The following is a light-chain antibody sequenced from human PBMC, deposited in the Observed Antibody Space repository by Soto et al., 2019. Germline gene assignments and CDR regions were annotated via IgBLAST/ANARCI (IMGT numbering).Light chain of an antibody. J-gene: IGKJ4*01. Sequence: EIVLTQSPGTLSLSPGERATLSCRASQSVSSSYLAWYQQKPGQAPRLLIYGASSRATGIPDRFSGSGSGTDFTLTISRLEPEDFATYYCLHHNSYPLTFGGGTKVEIK. CDR2: GAS. CDR1: QSVSSSY. V-gene: IGKV3-20*01. CDR3: LHHNSYPLT.